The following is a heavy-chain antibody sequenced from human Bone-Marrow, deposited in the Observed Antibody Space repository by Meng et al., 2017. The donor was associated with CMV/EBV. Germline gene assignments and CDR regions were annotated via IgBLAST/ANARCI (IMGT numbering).Heavy chain of an antibody. CDR3: AREGCSSTSCRQHPPQYYYYYYGMDV. J-gene: IGHJ6*02. Sequence: SVKVSCKASGGTFSIYTISWVRQAPGQGLEWMGGSIPMFGITNYAQKFQGRVTITTDESTSTAYMELRSLRSEDMAVYYCAREGCSSTSCRQHPPQYYYYYYGMDVWGQGTAVTVSS. CDR2: SIPMFGIT. CDR1: GGTFSIYT. V-gene: IGHV1-69*05. D-gene: IGHD2-2*01.